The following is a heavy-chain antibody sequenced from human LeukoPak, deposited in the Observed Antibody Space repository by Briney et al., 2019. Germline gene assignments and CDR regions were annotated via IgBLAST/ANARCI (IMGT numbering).Heavy chain of an antibody. Sequence: NPSETLSLTCAVYGGSFSGYYWSWIRQPPGKGVEWLGEINHSGSTNYNTSLKSRVTISVDTSKNQFSLKLSSATAADTAVYYCARHGGSEDIVGTIDIRAFDIWGQGTMVTVSS. CDR1: GGSFSGYY. CDR2: INHSGST. J-gene: IGHJ3*02. D-gene: IGHD5-12*01. CDR3: ARHGGSEDIVGTIDIRAFDI. V-gene: IGHV4-34*01.